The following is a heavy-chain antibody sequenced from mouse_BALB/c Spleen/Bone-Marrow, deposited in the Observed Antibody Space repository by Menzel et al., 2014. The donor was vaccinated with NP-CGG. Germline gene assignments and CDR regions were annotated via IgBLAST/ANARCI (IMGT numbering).Heavy chain of an antibody. Sequence: EVQGVESVAALVTPGASVQFSCTASGFNIKDTYMHWVKQRPEQGLEWIGRIDPANGNTKYDPKFQGKATITADTSSNTAYLQLSSLTSEDTAVYYCARSRDYGSSYYAMDDWGQGTSVTVSS. J-gene: IGHJ4*01. V-gene: IGHV14-3*02. D-gene: IGHD1-1*01. CDR2: IDPANGNT. CDR3: ARSRDYGSSYYAMDD. CDR1: GFNIKDTY.